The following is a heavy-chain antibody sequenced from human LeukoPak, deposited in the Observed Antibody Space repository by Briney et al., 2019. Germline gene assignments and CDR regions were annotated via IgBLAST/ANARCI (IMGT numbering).Heavy chain of an antibody. CDR1: GFTVSSNY. CDR3: AKAASGRVLDY. Sequence: GGSLRLSCAASGFTVSSNYMSWVRQAPGKGLEWVSVIYSGGNTYYADSVKGRFTISRDNSKNTLYLQINSLRAEDTAVYYCAKAASGRVLDYWGLGTLVTVSS. CDR2: IYSGGNT. D-gene: IGHD6-13*01. J-gene: IGHJ4*02. V-gene: IGHV3-53*01.